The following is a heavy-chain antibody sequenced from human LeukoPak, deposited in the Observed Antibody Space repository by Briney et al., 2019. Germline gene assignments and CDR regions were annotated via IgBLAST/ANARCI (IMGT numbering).Heavy chain of an antibody. D-gene: IGHD3-3*01. V-gene: IGHV3-21*04. CDR3: ARDLEWNDFWSGNSYYYMDV. J-gene: IGHJ6*03. CDR1: GFTFSSYS. Sequence: GGSLRLSCAASGFTFSSYSMNWVRQAPGKGLEWVSSISSSSSYIYYADSVKGRFTISRDNAKNSLYLQMNSLRAEDTAVYYCARDLEWNDFWSGNSYYYMDVWGKGTTVTISS. CDR2: ISSSSSYI.